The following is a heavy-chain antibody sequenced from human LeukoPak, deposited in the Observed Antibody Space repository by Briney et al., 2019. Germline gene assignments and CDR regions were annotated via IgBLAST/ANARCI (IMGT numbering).Heavy chain of an antibody. D-gene: IGHD4-11*01. CDR2: ISGSGTTI. J-gene: IGHJ4*02. Sequence: PGGSLRLSCAASGFTFSDYYMSWIRQAPGKGLEWVSYISGSGTTISYADSVKGRFTIFRDNAKNSLYLQMNSLRADDTAVYYCARVYSGPDFWGQGTLVTVSS. V-gene: IGHV3-11*04. CDR3: ARVYSGPDF. CDR1: GFTFSDYY.